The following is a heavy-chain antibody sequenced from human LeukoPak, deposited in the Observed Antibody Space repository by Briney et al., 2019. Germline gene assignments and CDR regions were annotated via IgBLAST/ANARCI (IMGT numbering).Heavy chain of an antibody. CDR1: GFTFSTHW. Sequence: PGGSLRLSCAASGFTFSTHWMHWVRQAPGKGLVWVSQINSDGRNTNYADSVKGRFTISRDNAKNTLYPQMNSLRAEDTAVYYCAKDQWELHYSDYWGQGTLVTVSS. CDR3: AKDQWELHYSDY. J-gene: IGHJ4*02. V-gene: IGHV3-74*01. CDR2: INSDGRNT. D-gene: IGHD1-26*01.